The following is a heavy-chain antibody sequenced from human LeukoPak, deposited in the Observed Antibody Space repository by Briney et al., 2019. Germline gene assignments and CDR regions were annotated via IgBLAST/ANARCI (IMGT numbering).Heavy chain of an antibody. Sequence: SGGSLRLSCTASGFTFSSYWMSWVRQAPGKGLEWVASIKDDGSEKYYVDSVKGRFTISRDNAKNSLYLQMNSLGVEDTAVYYCARDLSLDYWGQGTLVTVSS. V-gene: IGHV3-7*05. CDR2: IKDDGSEK. J-gene: IGHJ4*02. CDR1: GFTFSSYW. CDR3: ARDLSLDY.